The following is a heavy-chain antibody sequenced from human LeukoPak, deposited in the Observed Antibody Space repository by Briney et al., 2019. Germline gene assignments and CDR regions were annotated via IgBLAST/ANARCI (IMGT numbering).Heavy chain of an antibody. V-gene: IGHV3-23*01. J-gene: IGHJ6*02. CDR3: AREVVIVPDYFYYGLDV. D-gene: IGHD2/OR15-2a*01. CDR2: ISGSGGST. CDR1: GFTFSSYA. Sequence: GGSLRLSCAASGFTFSSYAMSWVRQAPGKGLEWVSAISGSGGSTYYADSVKGRFTISRDNSKNTLYLQMNSLRAEDTAVYYCAREVVIVPDYFYYGLDVWGQGTTVSVSS.